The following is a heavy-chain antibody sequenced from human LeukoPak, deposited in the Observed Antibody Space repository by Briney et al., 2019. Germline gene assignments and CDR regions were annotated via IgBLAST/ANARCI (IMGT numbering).Heavy chain of an antibody. CDR1: GFTFDDYA. D-gene: IGHD6-13*01. Sequence: PGGSLRLSCAASGFTFDDYAMHWVRQAPGKGLEWVSGISWNSGSIGYADSVKGRFTISRDNAKNSLYLQMHSLRAEDTAAYYRAKGEKNIIAAAASDYWGQGTLVTVSS. CDR3: AKGEKNIIAAAASDY. V-gene: IGHV3-9*01. J-gene: IGHJ4*02. CDR2: ISWNSGSI.